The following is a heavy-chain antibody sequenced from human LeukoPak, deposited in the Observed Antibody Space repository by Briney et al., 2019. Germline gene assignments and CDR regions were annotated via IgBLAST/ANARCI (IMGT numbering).Heavy chain of an antibody. CDR2: LYTSGST. CDR3: ARDSGTTGEVKFDP. CDR1: GYSISSGYY. V-gene: IGHV4-38-2*02. Sequence: PSETLSLTCTVSGYSISSGYYWGWIRQPPGKGLQWIGRLYTSGSTNYNPSLKSRVTMSVDTSKNHFSLKLTSVTAADTAVYYCARDSGTTGEVKFDPWGQGTLVTVSS. D-gene: IGHD3-10*01. J-gene: IGHJ5*02.